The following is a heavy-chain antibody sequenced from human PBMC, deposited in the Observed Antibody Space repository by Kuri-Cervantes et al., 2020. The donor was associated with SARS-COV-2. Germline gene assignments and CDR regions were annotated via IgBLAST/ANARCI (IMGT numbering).Heavy chain of an antibody. CDR1: GYTFSSYA. V-gene: IGHV3-30-3*01. CDR3: ARDSSDSSGYLDY. Sequence: GESLKISCAASGYTFSSYAMHWVRQAPGKGLEWVAVISYDGSNKYYADSVKGRVTISRDNSKNTLYLQMNSLRAEDTAVYYCARDSSDSSGYLDYWGQGTLVTVSS. D-gene: IGHD3-22*01. J-gene: IGHJ4*02. CDR2: ISYDGSNK.